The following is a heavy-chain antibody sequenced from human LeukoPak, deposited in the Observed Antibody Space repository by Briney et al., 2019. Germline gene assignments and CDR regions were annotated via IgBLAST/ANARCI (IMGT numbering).Heavy chain of an antibody. Sequence: KPSETLSLTCTVSGGSISSSSYYWGWIRQPPGKGLEWIGSIYYSGSTYYNPSLKSRVTISVDTSKNQFSLKLSSVTAADTAVYYCARDPHVLLWFGEPKRGGSWFDPWGQGTLVTVSS. CDR1: GGSISSSSYY. D-gene: IGHD3-10*01. J-gene: IGHJ5*02. CDR2: IYYSGST. V-gene: IGHV4-39*07. CDR3: ARDPHVLLWFGEPKRGGSWFDP.